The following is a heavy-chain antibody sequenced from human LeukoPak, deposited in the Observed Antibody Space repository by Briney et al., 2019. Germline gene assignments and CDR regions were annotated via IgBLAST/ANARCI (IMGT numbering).Heavy chain of an antibody. V-gene: IGHV4-38-2*02. D-gene: IGHD2-2*01. CDR1: GYSINNGYQ. CDR3: ARDPRWLTPDCTSTSCYENYFDP. CDR2: IYHNRGA. J-gene: IGHJ5*02. Sequence: PSETLSLTCAVSGYSINNGYQWAWIRQSPGRGLEWIGSIYHNRGAHYNPSLRSRVVISVDTSNNQFSLRLSSVTVADTAVYYCARDPRWLTPDCTSTSCYENYFDPWGRGTLVTVSS.